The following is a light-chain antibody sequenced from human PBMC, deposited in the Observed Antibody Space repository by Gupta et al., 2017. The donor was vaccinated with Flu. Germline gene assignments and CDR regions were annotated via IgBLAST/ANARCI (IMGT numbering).Light chain of an antibody. CDR2: QIS. CDR1: QSLVYRDGKTY. Sequence: DIVLTQTPLSSPVTLGQPASISCRSSQSLVYRDGKTYLSWLQQRPGQSPRLLIYQISNRFSGVPDRLSGSGAGTDFTLKISRVEPEDVGIYYCMQAVQFPYTFGQGTRLEIK. V-gene: IGKV2-24*01. J-gene: IGKJ2*01. CDR3: MQAVQFPYT.